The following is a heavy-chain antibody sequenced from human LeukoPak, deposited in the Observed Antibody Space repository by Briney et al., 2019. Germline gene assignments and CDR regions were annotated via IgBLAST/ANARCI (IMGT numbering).Heavy chain of an antibody. CDR1: GFTFSSYA. J-gene: IGHJ4*02. CDR3: AKDFRGGSYLDY. Sequence: GGSLRLSCAASGFTFSSYAMSWVRQAPGKGLEWVSAISGSGGSTYYADSVKGRFTISRDNSRNTLYLQMNSLRAEDTAVYYCAKDFRGGSYLDYWGQGTLVTVSS. V-gene: IGHV3-23*01. D-gene: IGHD3-16*02. CDR2: ISGSGGST.